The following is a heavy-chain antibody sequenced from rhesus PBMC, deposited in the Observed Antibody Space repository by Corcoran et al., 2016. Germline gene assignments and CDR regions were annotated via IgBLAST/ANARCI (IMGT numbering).Heavy chain of an antibody. CDR2: ISGSGGST. J-gene: IGHJ4*01. CDR1: GGSISSSNW. Sequence: QVQLQESGPGLVKPSETLSLTCAVSGGSISSSNWWSWIRQPPGEGLEWIGYISGSGGSTYYNPTIKSRVTISTDTSRNQFALKLSSVTAAETAVYYCAGKRVQPTYFDYWGQGVLVTVSS. CDR3: AGKRVQPTYFDY. D-gene: IGHD1-1*01. V-gene: IGHV4-65*01.